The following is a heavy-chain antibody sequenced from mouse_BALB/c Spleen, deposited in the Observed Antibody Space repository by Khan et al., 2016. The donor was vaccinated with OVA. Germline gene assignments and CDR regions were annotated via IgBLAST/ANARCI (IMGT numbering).Heavy chain of an antibody. D-gene: IGHD2-10*01. Sequence: VELVESGPGLVAPSQSLSITYTISGFSLTNYGVHWLRQPPGRGLEWLVVIWSDGSTTYNSALKSRLSISKDNSKSQVFLKMNSLQTDDTAMYYCARQPYYHYNIMDYWGQGTSVTVSS. J-gene: IGHJ4*01. CDR1: GFSLTNYG. CDR3: ARQPYYHYNIMDY. CDR2: IWSDGST. V-gene: IGHV2-6-1*01.